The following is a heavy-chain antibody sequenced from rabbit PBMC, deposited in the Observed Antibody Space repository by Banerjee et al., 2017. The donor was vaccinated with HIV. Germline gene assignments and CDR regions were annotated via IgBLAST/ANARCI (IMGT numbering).Heavy chain of an antibody. CDR2: IYPDYDNT. D-gene: IGHD6-1*01. V-gene: IGHV1S7*01. CDR3: ASPIYAGYAGYGYGFVL. CDR1: GIDFSSYG. J-gene: IGHJ4*01. Sequence: QLEESGGGLVTLGGSLKLSCKASGIDFSSYGISWVRQAPGKGLEWIAYIYPDYDNTDYPSWVFAPFPTSPDNAQNPVFLQLTSLTAADTPPYFCASPIYAGYAGYGYGFVLWGQGTLVTV.